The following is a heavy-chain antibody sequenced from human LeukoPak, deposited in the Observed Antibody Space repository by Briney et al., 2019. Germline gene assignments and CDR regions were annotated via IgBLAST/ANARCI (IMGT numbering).Heavy chain of an antibody. V-gene: IGHV3-53*01. CDR3: ARVLVVSGLLMGFDY. Sequence: GGSLRLSCAASGFTVSNNYMSWVRQAPGKGLEWCSVIYSGDSTYYADSVKGRFTISRDNSKNTLYLQMNSLRAEDTAVYYCARVLVVSGLLMGFDYWGQGTLVTVSS. CDR1: GFTVSNNY. CDR2: IYSGDST. D-gene: IGHD6-19*01. J-gene: IGHJ4*02.